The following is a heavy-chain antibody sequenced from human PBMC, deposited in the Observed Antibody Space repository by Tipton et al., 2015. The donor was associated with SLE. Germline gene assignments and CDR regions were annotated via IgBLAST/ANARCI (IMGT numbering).Heavy chain of an antibody. J-gene: IGHJ4*02. CDR2: ISGSGSST. V-gene: IGHV3-23*01. CDR3: AKDLEDYYDSSGYYYY. CDR1: GFTFSSYA. D-gene: IGHD3-22*01. Sequence: SLRLSCAASGFTFSSYAMSWVRQAPGKGLEWVSGISGSGSSTYYADSVKGRFTISRDNSKNTLYLQMNSLRAEDTAVYYCAKDLEDYYDSSGYYYYWGQGTLVTVSS.